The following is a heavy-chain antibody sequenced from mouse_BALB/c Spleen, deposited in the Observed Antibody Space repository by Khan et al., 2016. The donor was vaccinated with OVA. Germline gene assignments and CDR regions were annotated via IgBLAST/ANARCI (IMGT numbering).Heavy chain of an antibody. CDR1: GFTFSSFG. CDR2: ISGDSTTI. J-gene: IGHJ2*01. CDR3: TRSYFFGYDFDH. Sequence: EVELVESGGGLVQPGGSRKLSCVASGFTFSSFGMHWVRQAPEKGLEWVAYISGDSTTIYYTDTVKGRFTISRDNPRNTLFLQMTSLRSEDMAMYYCTRSYFFGYDFDHWGQGTTLTIAS. V-gene: IGHV5-17*02. D-gene: IGHD1-1*01.